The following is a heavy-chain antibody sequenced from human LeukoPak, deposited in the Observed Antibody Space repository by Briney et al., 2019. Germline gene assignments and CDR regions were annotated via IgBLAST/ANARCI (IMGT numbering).Heavy chain of an antibody. CDR1: RFIFSNYG. V-gene: IGHV3-33*01. CDR3: ARENTGAFDI. CDR2: IWYDGSNE. Sequence: GGSLRLSCAASRFIFSNYGMHWVRQAPGKGLEWVALIWYDGSNEYYADSVKGRFTISRDNFRNTLYLQMNSLRVEDTALYYCARENTGAFDIWGQGTLVTVSS. J-gene: IGHJ3*02.